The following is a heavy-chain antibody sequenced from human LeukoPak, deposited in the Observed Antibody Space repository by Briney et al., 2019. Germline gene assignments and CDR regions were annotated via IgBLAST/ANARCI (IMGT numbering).Heavy chain of an antibody. CDR1: GGSISTNSHY. CDR2: IYYSGST. Sequence: SETLSLTCTVSGGSISTNSHYWGWIRQPPGKGLEWIGSIYYSGSTNYNPSLKSRVTLSVDTSKNQFSLKLTSVTAADTAVYYCARLRALSYYDSSGDLYYFEYWGQGTLVTVSS. J-gene: IGHJ4*02. V-gene: IGHV4-39*07. CDR3: ARLRALSYYDSSGDLYYFEY. D-gene: IGHD3-22*01.